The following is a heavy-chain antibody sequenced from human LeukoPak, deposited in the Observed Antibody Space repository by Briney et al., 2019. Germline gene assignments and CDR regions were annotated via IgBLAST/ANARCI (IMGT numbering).Heavy chain of an antibody. CDR2: IYYSGST. V-gene: IGHV4-39*01. CDR1: GGSIRSSSYY. J-gene: IGHJ4*02. CDR3: ALCQGNRFDY. Sequence: SETLSLTCIVSGGSIRSSSYYWGWIRQPPGKGLEWIGSIYYSGSTYYNPSLKSRVTISVGTSKNQFSLKLSSVTAADTAVYFCALCQGNRFDYWGQGTLVTVSS.